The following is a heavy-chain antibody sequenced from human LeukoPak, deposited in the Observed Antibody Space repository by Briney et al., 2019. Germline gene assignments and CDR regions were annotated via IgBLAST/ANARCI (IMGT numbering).Heavy chain of an antibody. CDR3: VRVGDCTSAACHDTRFDL. D-gene: IGHD2-2*01. CDR2: IYHSGNT. V-gene: IGHV4-31*03. J-gene: IGHJ5*02. Sequence: PSQTLSLTCTVSGVSISSGGYYWRWLRQLPGKGLEWIVYIYHSGNTDYKPSLRSRVPMSVDTSKNQFSLKLTSVTAADSGVYYCVRVGDCTSAACHDTRFDLWGQGTLVTVSS. CDR1: GVSISSGGYY.